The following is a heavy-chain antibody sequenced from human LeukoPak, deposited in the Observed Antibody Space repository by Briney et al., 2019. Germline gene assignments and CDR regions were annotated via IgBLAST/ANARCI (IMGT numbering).Heavy chain of an antibody. D-gene: IGHD1-26*01. CDR2: ISSSSSTI. CDR1: GFTFSNFA. Sequence: PGGSLRLSCAASGFTFSNFAMTWVRQAPGKGLEWVSFISSSSSTIYYADSVKGRFTISRDNAKNSLYLQMNSLRAEDTAVYYCARDRGGSYSAIDYWGQGTLVTVSS. J-gene: IGHJ4*02. CDR3: ARDRGGSYSAIDY. V-gene: IGHV3-48*04.